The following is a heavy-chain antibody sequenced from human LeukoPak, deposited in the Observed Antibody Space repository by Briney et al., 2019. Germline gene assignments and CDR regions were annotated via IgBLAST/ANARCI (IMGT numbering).Heavy chain of an antibody. CDR2: INRDASSI. CDR3: AKSTRAVMAMMDV. D-gene: IGHD3-16*01. V-gene: IGHV3-74*01. J-gene: IGHJ6*04. CDR1: GFTFSTYW. Sequence: TGGSLRLSCAASGFTFSTYWMHWVRQAPGKGLVWVSRINRDASSIAYADSVQGRFTISRDNSKNTLYLQMNSLRAEDTAVYFCAKSTRAVMAMMDVWGKGTTVTVSS.